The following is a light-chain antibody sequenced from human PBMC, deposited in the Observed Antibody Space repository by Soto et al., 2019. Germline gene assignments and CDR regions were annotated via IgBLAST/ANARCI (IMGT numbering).Light chain of an antibody. CDR3: ISYTTISTYV. CDR1: SSDVGSYNY. V-gene: IGLV2-14*03. J-gene: IGLJ1*01. Sequence: HYVLNQPASVSGSPRQSLAISCTGTSSDVGSYNYVSWYQHHPGKAPKVMIYDASSRPSGVSNRFSGSKSGNTASLTISGLQAEDEADYYCISYTTISTYVFGTGTKVTVL. CDR2: DAS.